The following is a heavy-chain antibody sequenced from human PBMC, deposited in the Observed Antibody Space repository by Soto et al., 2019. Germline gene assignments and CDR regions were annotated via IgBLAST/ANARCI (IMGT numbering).Heavy chain of an antibody. CDR1: GYTFTSNG. J-gene: IGHJ4*02. V-gene: IGHV1-18*01. D-gene: IGHD3-10*01. Sequence: ASVKVSCKASGYTFTSNGISWERQAPGQGLEWMGWISTYRGNTNYAQKLLDRVTMTTDTSTDTAYVELRSLRSDDTAVYYCARDQNYRFDSWGQGTLVTVSS. CDR3: ARDQNYRFDS. CDR2: ISTYRGNT.